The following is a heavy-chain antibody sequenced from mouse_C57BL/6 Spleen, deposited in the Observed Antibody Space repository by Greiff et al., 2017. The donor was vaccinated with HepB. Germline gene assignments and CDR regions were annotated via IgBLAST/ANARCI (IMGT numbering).Heavy chain of an antibody. V-gene: IGHV1-64*01. CDR2: IHPNSGST. J-gene: IGHJ2*01. Sequence: VQLQQPGAELVKPGASVKLSCKASGYTFTSYWMHWVKQRPGQGLEWIGMIHPNSGSTNYNEKFKSKATLTVDKSSSTAYMQLSSLTSEDSAVYYCARATTVVKGYYFDYWGQGTTLTVSS. CDR1: GYTFTSYW. CDR3: ARATTVVKGYYFDY. D-gene: IGHD1-1*01.